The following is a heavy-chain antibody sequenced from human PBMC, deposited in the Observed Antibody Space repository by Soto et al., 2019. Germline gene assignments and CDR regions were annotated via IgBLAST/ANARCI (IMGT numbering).Heavy chain of an antibody. Sequence: SETLSLTCAVYGGSFSGYYWSWIRQPPGKGLEWIGEINHSGSTNYNPSLKSRVTISVDTSKNQFSLKLSSVTAADTAVYYCARLVQLLQGRWFDPWGQGTLVTVSS. CDR1: GGSFSGYY. J-gene: IGHJ5*02. V-gene: IGHV4-34*01. D-gene: IGHD2-15*01. CDR3: ARLVQLLQGRWFDP. CDR2: INHSGST.